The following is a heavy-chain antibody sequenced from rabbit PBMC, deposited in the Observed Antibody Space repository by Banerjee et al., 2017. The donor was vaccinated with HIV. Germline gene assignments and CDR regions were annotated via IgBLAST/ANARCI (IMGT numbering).Heavy chain of an antibody. Sequence: QSLEESGGDLVKPGASLTLTCTASGFDFSSYYMCWVRQAPGKGLEWIACIHAGSSGSTYYASWAKGRFTISKTSSTTVTLQMTSLTAADTATYFCARDPLGNIPYKGLWGPGTLVTVS. CDR1: GFDFSSYY. CDR3: ARDPLGNIPYKGL. J-gene: IGHJ4*01. V-gene: IGHV1S40*01. CDR2: IHAGSSGST. D-gene: IGHD1-1*01.